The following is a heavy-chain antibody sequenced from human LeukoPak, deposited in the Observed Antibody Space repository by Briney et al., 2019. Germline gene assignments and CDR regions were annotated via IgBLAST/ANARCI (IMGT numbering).Heavy chain of an antibody. D-gene: IGHD6-19*01. CDR3: AKVRRQWLVRDAFDI. Sequence: PAGRSLRLSCAASGFTFDDYAMHWVRQAPGKGLEWVSGISWNSGSIGYADSVKGRFTISRDNAKNSLYLQMNSLRAEDMALYYCAKVRRQWLVRDAFDIWGQGTMVTVSS. CDR1: GFTFDDYA. V-gene: IGHV3-9*03. J-gene: IGHJ3*02. CDR2: ISWNSGSI.